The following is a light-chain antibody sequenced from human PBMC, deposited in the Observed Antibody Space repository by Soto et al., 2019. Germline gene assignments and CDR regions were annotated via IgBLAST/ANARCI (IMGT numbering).Light chain of an antibody. V-gene: IGKV1-39*01. CDR1: QSISSY. J-gene: IGKJ2*01. CDR3: QQTHSVPYT. Sequence: DIPMIQAPSSLSASVGDRVTITCRASQSISSYLNWYKQKPGKDPNLLIYTTSNLQNGVPLRFSGSGSGTDFTLTISSLQPEDFAMYFCQQTHSVPYTLGQGTKVEIK. CDR2: TTS.